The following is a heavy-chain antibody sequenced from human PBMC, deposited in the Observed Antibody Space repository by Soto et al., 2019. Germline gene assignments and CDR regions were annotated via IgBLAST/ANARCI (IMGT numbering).Heavy chain of an antibody. D-gene: IGHD2-15*01. V-gene: IGHV4-59*01. CDR1: GGSISSYY. Sequence: PSETLSLTCTVSGGSISSYYWSWIRQPPGKGLEWIGYIYYSGSTNYNPSLKSRVTISVDTSKNQFSLKLSSVTAADTAVYFCARGVGLRTYFYYYGLDVWGQGTTVTVSS. J-gene: IGHJ6*02. CDR2: IYYSGST. CDR3: ARGVGLRTYFYYYGLDV.